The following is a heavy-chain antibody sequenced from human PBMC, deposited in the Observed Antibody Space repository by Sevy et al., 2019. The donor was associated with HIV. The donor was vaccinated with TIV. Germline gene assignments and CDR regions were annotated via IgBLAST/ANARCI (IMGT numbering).Heavy chain of an antibody. J-gene: IGHJ3*02. CDR1: GFTFSDYY. CDR2: ISSSGSTI. D-gene: IGHD4-17*01. Sequence: GGSLRLSCAASGFTFSDYYMSWIRQAPGKGLEWVSYISSSGSTIYYADSVKGRFTISRDNAKNSLYLQMNSLGAEDTAVYYCARDRYVHPHHDYGGHEAAFDIWGQGTMVTVSS. CDR3: ARDRYVHPHHDYGGHEAAFDI. V-gene: IGHV3-11*04.